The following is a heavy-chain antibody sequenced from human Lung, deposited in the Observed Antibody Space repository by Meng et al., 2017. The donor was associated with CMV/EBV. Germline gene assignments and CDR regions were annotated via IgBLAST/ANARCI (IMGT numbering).Heavy chain of an antibody. J-gene: IGHJ3*02. Sequence: GGSLRLXCVASGFTLSSYEMNWVRQAPGKGLEWLSYINSGGTTKKYADSVKGRFTISRDNAKNSLNLQMSSLRAEDTAVYYCAREYYDFWSGNSREAFDIWXPGTXVTVSS. CDR3: AREYYDFWSGNSREAFDI. V-gene: IGHV3-48*03. CDR2: INSGGTTK. CDR1: GFTLSSYE. D-gene: IGHD3-3*01.